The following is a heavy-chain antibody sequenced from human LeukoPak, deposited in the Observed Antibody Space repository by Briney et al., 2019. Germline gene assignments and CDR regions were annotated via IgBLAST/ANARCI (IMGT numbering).Heavy chain of an antibody. Sequence: PGRSLRLSCALSGLPFRSHWIHWVRPAPGKGLVWVSGINREGRSTSYADSVKGRFTISRDNAKNTLYLQMNSLRAEDTAVYYCARGSGNEPFDYWGQGTLVTVA. V-gene: IGHV3-74*01. CDR1: GLPFRSHW. CDR3: ARGSGNEPFDY. D-gene: IGHD5-12*01. CDR2: INREGRST. J-gene: IGHJ4*02.